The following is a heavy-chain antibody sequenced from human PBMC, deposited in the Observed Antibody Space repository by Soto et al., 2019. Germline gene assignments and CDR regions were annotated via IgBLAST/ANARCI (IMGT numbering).Heavy chain of an antibody. J-gene: IGHJ5*02. CDR2: IIPIFGTA. Sequence: VKVSWQASGGIFSRYASSSVGQPPGRGLEWMGGIIPIFGTANYEQKFQGRVTITADEYTSKAYMELRSRRSEETAVYYCARNLGPRIASRPSWFDPWVQGTLVTVSS. D-gene: IGHD6-6*01. CDR1: GGIFSRYA. V-gene: IGHV1-69*13. CDR3: ARNLGPRIASRPSWFDP.